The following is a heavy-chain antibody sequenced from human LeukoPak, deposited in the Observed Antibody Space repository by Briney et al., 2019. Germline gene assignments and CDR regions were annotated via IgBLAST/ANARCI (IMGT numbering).Heavy chain of an antibody. J-gene: IGHJ4*02. V-gene: IGHV4-59*08. D-gene: IGHD3-22*01. Sequence: SETLSLTCTVSGGSISSYYWSWIRQPPGKGLEWIGYIYYSGSTNYNPSLKSRVTISVDTSKNQFSLKLSSVTAADTAVYYCARVYYDGSGYLIDYWGQGTLVTVSS. CDR2: IYYSGST. CDR3: ARVYYDGSGYLIDY. CDR1: GGSISSYY.